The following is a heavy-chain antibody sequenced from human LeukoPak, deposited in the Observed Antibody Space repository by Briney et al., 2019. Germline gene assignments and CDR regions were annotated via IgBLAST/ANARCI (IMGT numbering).Heavy chain of an antibody. V-gene: IGHV4-34*01. D-gene: IGHD4-17*01. CDR3: ARGVDYGDYERLEFDY. J-gene: IGHJ4*02. CDR1: GGSFSGYY. Sequence: SETLSLTCAVYGGSFSGYYWSWIRQPPGKGLEWIGEINHSGSTNYNPSLKSRVTISVDTSKNQFSLKLSSVTAADTAVYYCARGVDYGDYERLEFDYWGQGTLVTVSS. CDR2: INHSGST.